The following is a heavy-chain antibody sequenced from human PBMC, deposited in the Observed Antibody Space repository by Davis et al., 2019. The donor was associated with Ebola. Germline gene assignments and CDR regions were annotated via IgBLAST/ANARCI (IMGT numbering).Heavy chain of an antibody. CDR1: GYTFTSYY. CDR2: INPSGGST. J-gene: IGHJ6*02. D-gene: IGHD3-16*02. V-gene: IGHV1-46*01. Sequence: ASVKVSCKASGYTFTSYYMHWVRQAPGQGLEWMGIINPSGGSTSYAQKFQGRVTMTRDTSTSTVYMELSSLRSEDTAVYYCAREPLPLYRKDYYYYYGMDVWGQGTTVTVSS. CDR3: AREPLPLYRKDYYYYYGMDV.